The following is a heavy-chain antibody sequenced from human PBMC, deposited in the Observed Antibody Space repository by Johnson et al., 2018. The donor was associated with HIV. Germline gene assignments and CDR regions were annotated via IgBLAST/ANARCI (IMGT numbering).Heavy chain of an antibody. V-gene: IGHV3-7*03. CDR2: IKQDGSEK. J-gene: IGHJ3*02. CDR3: VRETRDDAFDI. CDR1: GFTFSSYW. Sequence: VQLVESGGGLVQPGGSLRLSCAASGFTFSSYWMSWVRQAPGKGLEWVANIKQDGSEKYYVDSVKGRFTISRDNANNSLSLQMSGRRADDTAVYYCVRETRDDAFDIWGQGTMVTVSS. D-gene: IGHD4-11*01.